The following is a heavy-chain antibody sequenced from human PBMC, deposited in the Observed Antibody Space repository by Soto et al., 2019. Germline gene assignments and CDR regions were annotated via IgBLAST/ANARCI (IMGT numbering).Heavy chain of an antibody. Sequence: SETLSLTCTVSGGSISSYYWSWIRQPPGKGLEWIGYIYCSGSTNYNPSLKSRVTISVDTSKNQFSLKLSSVTAADTAVYYCAREDMVRGVLAYWGQGTLVTVSS. CDR1: GGSISSYY. CDR3: AREDMVRGVLAY. J-gene: IGHJ4*02. V-gene: IGHV4-59*01. CDR2: IYCSGST. D-gene: IGHD3-10*01.